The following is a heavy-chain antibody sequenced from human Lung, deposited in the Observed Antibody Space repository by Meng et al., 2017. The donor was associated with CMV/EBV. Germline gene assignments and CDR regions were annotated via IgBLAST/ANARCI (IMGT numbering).Heavy chain of an antibody. CDR3: ARDQKQLAPAH. D-gene: IGHD6-6*01. V-gene: IGHV1-69*05. CDR1: GGTFSSYA. Sequence: SVNVSCKASGGTFSSYAISWVRQAPGQGLEWMGGIIPIFGTANYAQKFQGRVPITTDESTSTAYMELGSLRSEDTAVYYCARDQKQLAPAHWGQGTLVTVSS. J-gene: IGHJ4*02. CDR2: IIPIFGTA.